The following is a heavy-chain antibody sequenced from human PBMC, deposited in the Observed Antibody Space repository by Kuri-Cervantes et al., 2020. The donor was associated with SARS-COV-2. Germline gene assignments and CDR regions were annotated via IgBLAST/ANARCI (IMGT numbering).Heavy chain of an antibody. Sequence: GGSLRLSCAASGFTFSSYWMSWVRQAPGKGLEWVANIKQDGSEKYYVDSVKGRFTISRDNAKNSLYLQMNSLRAEDTAVYYCARGGIAAAGWVDWSDPWGQGTLVTVSS. CDR3: ARGGIAAAGWVDWSDP. V-gene: IGHV3-7*01. D-gene: IGHD6-13*01. J-gene: IGHJ5*02. CDR1: GFTFSSYW. CDR2: IKQDGSEK.